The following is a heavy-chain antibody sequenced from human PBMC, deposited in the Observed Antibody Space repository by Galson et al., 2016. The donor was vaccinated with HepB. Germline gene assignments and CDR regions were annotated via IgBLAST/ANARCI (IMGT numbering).Heavy chain of an antibody. CDR1: GGSFSSDGYY. CDR3: ARVLTRYFGEIDI. D-gene: IGHD2/OR15-2a*01. V-gene: IGHV4-31*03. J-gene: IGHJ3*02. Sequence: TLSLTCTVSGGSFSSDGYYWSWIRQHPGKGLEWIGYLYYSGNTYYNPSLKSRVTIAVDASTDHFSLKLSSVTAADSAVYYGARVLTRYFGEIDIWGQGTMVTVSS. CDR2: LYYSGNT.